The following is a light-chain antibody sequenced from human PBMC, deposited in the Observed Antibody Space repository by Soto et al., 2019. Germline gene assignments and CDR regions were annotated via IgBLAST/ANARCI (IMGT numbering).Light chain of an antibody. J-gene: IGKJ1*01. Sequence: AIRMTQSPSSLSASTGDRVTITCRASQGISSYLAWYQQRPGKAPKLLIYKASTLKSGVPSRFSGSGSGTEFTLTISSLQPDDFATYYCQHYNSYSDPFGQGTKVDIK. CDR1: QGISSY. V-gene: IGKV1-8*01. CDR2: KAS. CDR3: QHYNSYSDP.